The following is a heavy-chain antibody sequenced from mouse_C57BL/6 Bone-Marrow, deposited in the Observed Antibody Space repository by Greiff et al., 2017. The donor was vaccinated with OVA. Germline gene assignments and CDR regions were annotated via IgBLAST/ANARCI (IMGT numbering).Heavy chain of an antibody. V-gene: IGHV1-61*01. CDR2: IYPSDSET. CDR1: GYTFTSYW. D-gene: IGHD2-3*01. Sequence: VQLQQPGAELVRPGSSVKLSCKASGYTFTSYWMDWVKQRPGQGLEWIGNIYPSDSETHYNQKFKDKATLTVDKSSSTAYMQLSSLTSEDSAVYYCARIGYYLCAYWGQGTLVTVSA. CDR3: ARIGYYLCAY. J-gene: IGHJ3*01.